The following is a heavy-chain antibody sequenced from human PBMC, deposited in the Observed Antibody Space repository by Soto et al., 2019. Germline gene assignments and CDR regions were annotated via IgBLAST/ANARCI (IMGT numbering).Heavy chain of an antibody. J-gene: IGHJ4*02. D-gene: IGHD5-12*01. V-gene: IGHV3-48*01. Sequence: GGCPRLSCAASGFTVCIYIVDGARQAPGKGLEWVSYISSSGKTISYADSVKGRFTISRDNAKNSLYLQMNSLRAEDTAVYYCARDPEKYSGSDLGIDYWGQGTLVTVSS. CDR1: GFTVCIYI. CDR2: ISSSGKTI. CDR3: ARDPEKYSGSDLGIDY.